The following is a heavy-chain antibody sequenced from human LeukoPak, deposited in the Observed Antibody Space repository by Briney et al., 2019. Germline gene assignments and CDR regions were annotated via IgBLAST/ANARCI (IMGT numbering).Heavy chain of an antibody. CDR3: ARKLRLGGNWLDP. J-gene: IGHJ5*02. CDR1: GGTFTSYA. V-gene: IGHV1-69*15. Sequence: GASVKVSCKTSGGTFTSYAITWVRQAPGQGLEWMGKIIPISGTTNYAQKFQGRVTFTADESTSTAYMELSSLRSEDTALYYCARKLRLGGNWLDPWGQGTPVTVSS. CDR2: IIPISGTT. D-gene: IGHD1-26*01.